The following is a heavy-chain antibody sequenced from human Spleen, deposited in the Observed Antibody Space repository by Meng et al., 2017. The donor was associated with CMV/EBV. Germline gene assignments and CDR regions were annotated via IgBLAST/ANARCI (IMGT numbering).Heavy chain of an antibody. CDR3: ARWGWLDYYGMEV. CDR2: INPNNGST. J-gene: IGHJ6*02. V-gene: IGHV1-2*02. D-gene: IGHD6-19*01. Sequence: CKASGYSFTEYYMHWVRQAPGQGLEWMGWINPNNGSTKYSQKFQGRVTMTRDRSITTAYMEVSRLTSDDTAVYYCARWGWLDYYGMEVWGQGTTVTVSS. CDR1: GYSFTEYY.